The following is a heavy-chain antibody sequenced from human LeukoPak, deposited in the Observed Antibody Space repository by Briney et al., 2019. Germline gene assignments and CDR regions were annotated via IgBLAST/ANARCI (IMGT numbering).Heavy chain of an antibody. D-gene: IGHD3-3*01. CDR1: GGTFSSYA. V-gene: IGHV1-69*13. J-gene: IGHJ4*02. CDR3: ASALYDFWSGYPYY. CDR2: IIPIFGTA. Sequence: SVKLSCKVSGGTFSSYAISWVRQAPGQGLEWMGGIIPIFGTANYAHKFQDRVTTTADASTSTAYMEVSSLRSEDTAVYYCASALYDFWSGYPYYWGQGTLVTVSS.